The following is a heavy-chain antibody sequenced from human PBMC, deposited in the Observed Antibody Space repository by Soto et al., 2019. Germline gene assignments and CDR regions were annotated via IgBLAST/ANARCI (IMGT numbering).Heavy chain of an antibody. CDR1: GGSISSSRYY. J-gene: IGHJ6*02. D-gene: IGHD3-3*01. CDR3: ARVNYDFWSGYYRYYYYGMDV. V-gene: IGHV4-39*01. Sequence: SETLSLTCTVSGGSISSSRYYWGWIRQPPGKGLEWIGSIYYSGSTYYNPSLKSRVTISVDTSKNQFSLKLSSVTAADTAVYYCARVNYDFWSGYYRYYYYGMDVWGQGTTVTVS. CDR2: IYYSGST.